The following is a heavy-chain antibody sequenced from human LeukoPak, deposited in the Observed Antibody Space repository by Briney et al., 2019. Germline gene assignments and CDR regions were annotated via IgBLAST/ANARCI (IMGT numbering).Heavy chain of an antibody. Sequence: SETLSLTCTVSGGSISSSSYYWGWIRQPPGKGLEWIGSIYYSGSTYYNPSLKSRVTISVDTSKNQFSLKLSSVTAADTAVYYCTRQGGMGNWFDPWGQGTLVTVSS. CDR2: IYYSGST. D-gene: IGHD2-15*01. CDR1: GGSISSSSYY. CDR3: TRQGGMGNWFDP. V-gene: IGHV4-39*01. J-gene: IGHJ5*02.